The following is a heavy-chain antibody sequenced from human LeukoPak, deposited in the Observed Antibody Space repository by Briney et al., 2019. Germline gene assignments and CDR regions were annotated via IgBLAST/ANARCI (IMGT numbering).Heavy chain of an antibody. CDR3: ARDSWGTGWYYFDY. CDR2: IRTSSRTI. CDR1: GFTFSSYT. Sequence: PGGSLRLSCAASGFTFSSYTMNWVRQAPGKELEWIAYIRTSSRTIYYADSVKGRFTISRDNAKNSLYLQMNSLRAEDTAVYYCARDSWGTGWYYFDYWGQGTVVSVSS. V-gene: IGHV3-48*01. J-gene: IGHJ4*02. D-gene: IGHD6-19*01.